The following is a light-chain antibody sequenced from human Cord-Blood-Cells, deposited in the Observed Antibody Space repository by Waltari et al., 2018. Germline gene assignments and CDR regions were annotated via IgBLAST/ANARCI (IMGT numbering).Light chain of an antibody. J-gene: IGLJ3*02. V-gene: IGLV2-11*01. Sequence: QSALTQPRSVSGSPGQSVTISCTGTSSDVGGYNYVSWYQQHPGKAPKLMIYDVSKRPSGVPDRVSGSKSGNTASLTISGLQAEDEADYYCCSYAGSYTWVFGGWTKLTVL. CDR3: CSYAGSYTWV. CDR2: DVS. CDR1: SSDVGGYNY.